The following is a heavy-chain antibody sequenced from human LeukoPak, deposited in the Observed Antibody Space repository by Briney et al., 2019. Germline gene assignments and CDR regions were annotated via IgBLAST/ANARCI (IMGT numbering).Heavy chain of an antibody. CDR2: IYYSGST. D-gene: IGHD3-16*01. J-gene: IGHJ5*02. Sequence: SETLSLTCAVYGVSFSGYYWSWIRQPPGKGLEWIGYIYYSGSTYYNPSLKSRVTISVDTSKNQFSLKLSSVTAADTAVYYCAREVGGGQKQTPRRGPCNWFDPWGQGTLVTVSS. CDR1: GVSFSGYY. CDR3: AREVGGGQKQTPRRGPCNWFDP. V-gene: IGHV4-30-4*01.